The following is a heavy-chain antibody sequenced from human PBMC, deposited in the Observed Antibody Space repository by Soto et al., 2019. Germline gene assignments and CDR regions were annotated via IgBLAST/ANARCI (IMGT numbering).Heavy chain of an antibody. J-gene: IGHJ6*02. D-gene: IGHD2-15*01. CDR3: ARGLRRVVVVVAVTLYYYYGMDV. Sequence: GASVKVSCKASGGTFSSYAISWGRQAPGQGLEWMGGIIPIFGTANYAQKFQGRVTITADESTSTAYMELSSLRPEDTAVYYCARGLRRVVVVVAVTLYYYYGMDVWGQGTTVTVSS. CDR1: GGTFSSYA. V-gene: IGHV1-69*13. CDR2: IIPIFGTA.